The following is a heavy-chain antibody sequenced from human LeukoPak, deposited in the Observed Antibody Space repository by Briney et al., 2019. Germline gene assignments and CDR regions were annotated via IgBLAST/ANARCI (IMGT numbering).Heavy chain of an antibody. V-gene: IGHV3-48*01. D-gene: IGHD6-13*01. CDR2: ISSSSSTI. Sequence: GGSLRLSCAASGFTFSSYSMNWVRQAPGKGLEWVSYISSSSSTIYYADSVKGRFTISRDNAKNSLYLQMNSLRAEDTAVYYCAREAGIAAAGTLDWFDPWGQGTLVTVSS. CDR3: AREAGIAAAGTLDWFDP. J-gene: IGHJ5*02. CDR1: GFTFSSYS.